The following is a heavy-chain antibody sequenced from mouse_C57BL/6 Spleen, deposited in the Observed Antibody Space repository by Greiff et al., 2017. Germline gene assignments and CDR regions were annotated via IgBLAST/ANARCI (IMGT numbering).Heavy chain of an antibody. V-gene: IGHV1-64*01. J-gene: IGHJ4*01. CDR2: IHPNSGST. D-gene: IGHD1-1*01. Sequence: QVQLQQPGAELVTPGASVKLSCKASGYTFTSYWMHWVKQRPGPGLEWIGMIHPNSGSTNYNEKFKSKATLTVDKASSTAYMQLSSLTSEDSAVYYGARDGSSPNYAMDYWGQGTSVTVSS. CDR3: ARDGSSPNYAMDY. CDR1: GYTFTSYW.